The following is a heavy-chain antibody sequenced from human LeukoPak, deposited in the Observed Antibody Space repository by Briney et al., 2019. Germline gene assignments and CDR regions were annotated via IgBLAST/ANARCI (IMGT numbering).Heavy chain of an antibody. V-gene: IGHV3-49*04. CDR2: IAKEAHGATV. Sequence: SLTLPCMGSGFSFRDVALSRVRQAPGTGLEWVAFIAKEAHGATVEYAPSVKDRFIMSRGDSQNIAYPQMNSLSTQDTAVIFCSRERLSRTYRSGSGYIFYYYMDVWGKGTTVIVSS. CDR3: SRERLSRTYRSGSGYIFYYYMDV. D-gene: IGHD6-19*01. J-gene: IGHJ6*03. CDR1: GFSFRDVA.